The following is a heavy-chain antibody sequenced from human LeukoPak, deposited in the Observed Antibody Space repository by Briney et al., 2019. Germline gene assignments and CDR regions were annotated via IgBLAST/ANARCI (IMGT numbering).Heavy chain of an antibody. V-gene: IGHV3-30-3*01. Sequence: GGSLRLSCAASGFTFSSYAMHWVRQAPGKGLEWVAVISYDGSNKYYADSVKGRFTISRDNSKNTLYLQMNSLRAEDTAVYYCARDEQWLVLTLDYWGQGTLVTVS. J-gene: IGHJ4*02. CDR1: GFTFSSYA. D-gene: IGHD6-19*01. CDR2: ISYDGSNK. CDR3: ARDEQWLVLTLDY.